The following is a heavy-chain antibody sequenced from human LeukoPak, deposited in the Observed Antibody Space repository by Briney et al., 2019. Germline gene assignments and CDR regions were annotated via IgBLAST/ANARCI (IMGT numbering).Heavy chain of an antibody. CDR1: GGSFSGYY. V-gene: IGHV4-34*01. D-gene: IGHD1-26*01. J-gene: IGHJ4*02. Sequence: SETLSLTCAVYGGSFSGYYWSWIRQPPGKGLEWIGEINHSGSTNYNPSLKSRVTMSVDTSKNQFSLKLSSVTAADTAVYYCARGSNSGSYFFDYWGQGTLVTVSS. CDR3: ARGSNSGSYFFDY. CDR2: INHSGST.